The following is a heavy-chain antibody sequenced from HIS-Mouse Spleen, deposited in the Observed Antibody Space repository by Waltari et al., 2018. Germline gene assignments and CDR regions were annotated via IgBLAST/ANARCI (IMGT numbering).Heavy chain of an antibody. J-gene: IGHJ4*02. CDR2: INQSGST. Sequence: QVQLQQWGAGLLKPSETLSLTCSVDGGSFSGYYWSWIRQPHGKGLDWIGEINQSGSTNYNPSLKVRITISVDTSKNRLSLKQSAVTAADTAVYYCARYRRFGELLRDYWGQGTLVTVSS. V-gene: IGHV4-34*01. CDR1: GGSFSGYY. CDR3: ARYRRFGELLRDY. D-gene: IGHD3-10*01.